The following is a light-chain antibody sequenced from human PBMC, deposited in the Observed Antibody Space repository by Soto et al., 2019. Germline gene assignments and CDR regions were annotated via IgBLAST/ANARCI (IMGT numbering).Light chain of an antibody. Sequence: QLTQSPSSLSASVGDRVTITCRASQGISSYLAWYQQKPGKAPELLISAASTLQSGVPSRFSGSGSGTAFTLTISSLQPEDFATYYCQQLNSYPLTFGGGTKVEIK. CDR3: QQLNSYPLT. CDR2: AAS. J-gene: IGKJ4*01. V-gene: IGKV1-9*01. CDR1: QGISSY.